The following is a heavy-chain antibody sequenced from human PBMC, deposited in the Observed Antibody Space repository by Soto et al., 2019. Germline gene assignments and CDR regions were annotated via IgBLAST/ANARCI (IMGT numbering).Heavy chain of an antibody. J-gene: IGHJ6*02. CDR3: AKVQSSHSSGWYYYYYGMDV. D-gene: IGHD6-19*01. CDR2: ISGSGGST. V-gene: IGHV3-23*01. CDR1: GFTFSSYA. Sequence: PGGSLRLSCAASGFTFSSYAMSWVRQAPGKGLEWVSAISGSGGSTYYADSVKGRFTISRDNSKNTLYLQMNSLRAEDTAVYYCAKVQSSHSSGWYYYYYGMDVWGQGTTVTVSS.